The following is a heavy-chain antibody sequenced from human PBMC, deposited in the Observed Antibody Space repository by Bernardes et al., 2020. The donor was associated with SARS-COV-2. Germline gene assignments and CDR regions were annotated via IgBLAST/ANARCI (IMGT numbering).Heavy chain of an antibody. V-gene: IGHV1-24*01. Sequence: SVKVSCQVSVYTLPELSMHWVRQAPRKGLEWMGGFDPEDGETIYAQKFQGRVTMTEDTSTDTAYMALSSLRSEETAVYYCATAPALGGVYCSGGSCYDYYYGMDVWGQGTTVTVSS. J-gene: IGHJ6*02. D-gene: IGHD2-15*01. CDR1: VYTLPELS. CDR3: ATAPALGGVYCSGGSCYDYYYGMDV. CDR2: FDPEDGET.